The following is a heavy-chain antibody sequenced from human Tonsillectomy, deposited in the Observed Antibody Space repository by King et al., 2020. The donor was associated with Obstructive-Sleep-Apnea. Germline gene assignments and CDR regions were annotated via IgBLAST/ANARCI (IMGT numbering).Heavy chain of an antibody. CDR3: ARIILYCSSTSCQRYFDY. D-gene: IGHD2-2*01. CDR2: IYPGDSDT. J-gene: IGHJ4*02. Sequence: VQLVESGAEVKKPGESLKISCKGSGYSFTSYWIGWVRQMPGKGLEWMGIIYPGDSDTRYSPSFQGQVTISADKSISTAYLQWSSLKASDTAMYYCARIILYCSSTSCQRYFDYWGQGTLVTVSS. V-gene: IGHV5-51*01. CDR1: GYSFTSYW.